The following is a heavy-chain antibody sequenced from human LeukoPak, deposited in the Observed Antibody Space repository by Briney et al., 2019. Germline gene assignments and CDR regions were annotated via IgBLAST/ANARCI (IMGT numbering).Heavy chain of an antibody. Sequence: GGSLRLSCAASGFTFSTYAVSWVRHTPGKGLEWVSGISSGGNTQYTDSVKGRFTVSRDNSKNTLHLQMDSLRAEDTAIYYCTKDRRQWVVPYFDSWGQGTVVTASS. V-gene: IGHV3-23*01. CDR3: TKDRRQWVVPYFDS. J-gene: IGHJ4*02. CDR2: ISSGGNT. CDR1: GFTFSTYA. D-gene: IGHD6-19*01.